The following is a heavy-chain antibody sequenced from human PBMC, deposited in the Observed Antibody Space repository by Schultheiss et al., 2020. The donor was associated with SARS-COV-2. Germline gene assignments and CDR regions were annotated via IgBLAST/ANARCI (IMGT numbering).Heavy chain of an antibody. V-gene: IGHV3-11*06. D-gene: IGHD2-15*01. Sequence: GGSLRLSCAASGFTFSDYYMSWIRQAPGKGLEWVSYISSSSSYTNYADSVKGRFTISRDNSKNTVYLQMTSLGAEDTAVYYCARSDDVVVVAAINFDNWGQGTLVTVSS. CDR1: GFTFSDYY. CDR3: ARSDDVVVVAAINFDN. CDR2: ISSSSSYT. J-gene: IGHJ4*02.